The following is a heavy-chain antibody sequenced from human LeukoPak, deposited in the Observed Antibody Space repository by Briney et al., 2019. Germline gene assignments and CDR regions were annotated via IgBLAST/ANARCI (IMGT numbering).Heavy chain of an antibody. Sequence: GGSLRLPCAASGFTFSTFAMNWVRQAPGKGLEWVSYISSSGSTIYYADSVKGRFTISRDNAKNSLYLQMNSLRAEDTAVYYCARSTMVRGVISYWGQGTLVTVSS. CDR2: ISSSGSTI. CDR3: ARSTMVRGVISY. J-gene: IGHJ4*02. V-gene: IGHV3-48*03. CDR1: GFTFSTFA. D-gene: IGHD3-10*01.